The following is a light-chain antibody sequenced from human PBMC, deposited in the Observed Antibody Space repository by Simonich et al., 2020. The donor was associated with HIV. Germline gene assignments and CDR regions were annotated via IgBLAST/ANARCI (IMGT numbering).Light chain of an antibody. V-gene: IGKV4-1*01. CDR1: RNVLYRSNNKNY. CDR3: QQYYSTPPT. Sequence: DIVMTQSPDTLSVSLGERATVNCRSSRNVLYRSNNKNYLAWYQQKPGQPPKLLIYWASTRESGVPDRFSASGSGTDFTLTISSLQAEDVAIYYCQQYYSTPPTFGQGTKVEIK. J-gene: IGKJ1*01. CDR2: WAS.